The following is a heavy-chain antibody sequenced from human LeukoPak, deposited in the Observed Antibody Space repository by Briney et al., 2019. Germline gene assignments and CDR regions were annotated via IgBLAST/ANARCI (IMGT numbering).Heavy chain of an antibody. CDR1: GFTFSSYS. J-gene: IGHJ4*02. D-gene: IGHD3-10*01. V-gene: IGHV3-21*01. CDR2: ISSSSSYI. CDR3: ARGAVGLQSGFDY. Sequence: TGGSLRLSCAASGFTFSSYSMNWVRQAPGKGLEWVSSISSSSSYIYYADSVKGRFTISRDNAKNSLYLQINTLRAEDTAVYYCARGAVGLQSGFDYWGQGTLVTVSS.